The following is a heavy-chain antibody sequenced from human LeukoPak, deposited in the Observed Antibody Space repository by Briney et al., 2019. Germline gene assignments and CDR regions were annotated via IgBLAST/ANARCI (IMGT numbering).Heavy chain of an antibody. V-gene: IGHV4-59*01. CDR1: GGSFSGYY. CDR3: GRDPEGWGVDY. J-gene: IGHJ4*02. CDR2: IYYSGST. D-gene: IGHD3-16*01. Sequence: SKTLSLTCAVSGGSFSGYYWSWIRQPPGKGLEWIGYIYYSGSTNYNPSLKSRVTISVDTSKNQFSLKLSSVTAADTAVYYCGRDPEGWGVDYWGQGTLVTVSS.